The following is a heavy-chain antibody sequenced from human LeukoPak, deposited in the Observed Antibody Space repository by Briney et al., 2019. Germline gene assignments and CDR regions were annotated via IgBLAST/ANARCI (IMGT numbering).Heavy chain of an antibody. V-gene: IGHV1-2*02. Sequence: ASVKVSCKASGYTFTGYYMHWVRQAPGQGLAWMGWINPNSGGTNYAQKFQGRVTMTRDTSISTAYMELSRLRSDDTAVYYCASTDPYYDILTGGFDPWGQGTLVTVSS. CDR3: ASTDPYYDILTGGFDP. J-gene: IGHJ5*02. D-gene: IGHD3-9*01. CDR1: GYTFTGYY. CDR2: INPNSGGT.